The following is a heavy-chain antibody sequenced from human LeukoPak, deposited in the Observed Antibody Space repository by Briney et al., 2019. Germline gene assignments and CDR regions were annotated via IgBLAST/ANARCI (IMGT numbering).Heavy chain of an antibody. CDR1: GFTLSSFW. V-gene: IGHV3-74*01. J-gene: IGHJ4*02. CDR2: INSDGSTI. CDR3: AITGGPTVTAFDL. Sequence: GGSLRLSCAASGFTLSSFWMHWVRQAPGKGLVWVSRINSDGSTITYADSVKGRFTISRDNARNTLYLQMNSLRAEDTAVYYCAITGGPTVTAFDLWGQGILVTVSS. D-gene: IGHD4-17*01.